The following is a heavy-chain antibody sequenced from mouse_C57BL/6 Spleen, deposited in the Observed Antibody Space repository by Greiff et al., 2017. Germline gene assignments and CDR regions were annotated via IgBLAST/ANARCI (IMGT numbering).Heavy chain of an antibody. CDR2: INPSSGYT. D-gene: IGHD4-1*01. J-gene: IGHJ1*03. CDR3: ARWGTGRGYFDV. CDR1: GYTFTSYT. Sequence: QVQLQQSGAELARPGASVKMSCKASGYTFTSYTMHWVKQRPGQGLEWIGYINPSSGYTKYNQKFKDKATLTADKSSSTAYMQLSSLTSEDSAVYYCARWGTGRGYFDVWGTGTTVTVSS. V-gene: IGHV1-4*01.